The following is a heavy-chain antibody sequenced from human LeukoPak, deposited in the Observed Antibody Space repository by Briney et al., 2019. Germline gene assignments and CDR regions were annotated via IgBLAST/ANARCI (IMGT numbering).Heavy chain of an antibody. CDR1: GFTFSSYG. CDR3: AKGHQNTMIVVEYFQH. Sequence: GGSLRLSCAASGFTFSSYGMHWVRQAPGKGLEWVAFIRYDGSNKYYADSVKGRFTISRDNSKNTLYLQMNSLRAEDTAVYYCAKGHQNTMIVVEYFQHWGQGTLVTVSS. V-gene: IGHV3-30*02. D-gene: IGHD3-22*01. J-gene: IGHJ1*01. CDR2: IRYDGSNK.